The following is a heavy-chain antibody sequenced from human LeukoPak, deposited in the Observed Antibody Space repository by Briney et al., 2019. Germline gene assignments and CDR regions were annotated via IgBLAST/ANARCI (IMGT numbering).Heavy chain of an antibody. V-gene: IGHV1-2*02. CDR3: ARDRAYSYGPFDY. CDR2: INPNSGGT. J-gene: IGHJ4*02. Sequence: ASVKVSCKASEYTFTGYYMRWVRQAPGQGLEWMGWINPNSGGTNYAQKFQGRVTMTRETSISTAYMELSRLRSDDTAVYYCARDRAYSYGPFDYWGQGTLVTVSS. CDR1: EYTFTGYY. D-gene: IGHD5-18*01.